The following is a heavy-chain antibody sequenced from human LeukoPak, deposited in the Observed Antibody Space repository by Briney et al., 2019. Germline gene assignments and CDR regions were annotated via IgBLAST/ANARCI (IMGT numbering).Heavy chain of an antibody. Sequence: SETLSLTCTVSGGSISSYYWSWIRQPPGRGLEWIGYVYYSGSTSYNPSLKSRVTISVDTSKNQFSLNLSSVTAADTAVYYCARGYSSSWNYFDYWGQGTLVTVSS. D-gene: IGHD6-13*01. CDR3: ARGYSSSWNYFDY. CDR1: GGSISSYY. J-gene: IGHJ4*02. CDR2: VYYSGST. V-gene: IGHV4-59*01.